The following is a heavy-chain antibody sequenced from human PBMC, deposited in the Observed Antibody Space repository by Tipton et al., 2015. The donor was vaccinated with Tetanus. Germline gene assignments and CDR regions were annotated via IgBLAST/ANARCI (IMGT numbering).Heavy chain of an antibody. CDR3: ARLGRQGGALRKLYYYYFLDV. D-gene: IGHD3-16*01. J-gene: IGHJ6*03. CDR2: IYPDDSDT. V-gene: IGHV5-51*01. CDR1: GYRFTDYW. Sequence: SGAEVKKAGESLKISCKGSGYRFTDYWIGWVRQMPGKGLEWMGIIYPDDSDTKYSPSFQGQVTISVDKSINTAYLQWSSLKASDTAMYFCARLGRQGGALRKLYYYYFLDVWGKGTTVTVSS.